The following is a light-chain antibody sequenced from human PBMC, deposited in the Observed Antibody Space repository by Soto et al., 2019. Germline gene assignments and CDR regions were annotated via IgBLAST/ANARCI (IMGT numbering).Light chain of an antibody. V-gene: IGLV1-44*01. Sequence: QSVLTQPPSASGTPGHRVTISCSGSSSNIESYTVNWYQQLPGTAPKLLIYSNNQRPSGVPDRFSGSKSGTSASLAISGLQSEDEADFYCAGWDDSLNGWVFGGGTKLTVL. CDR3: AGWDDSLNGWV. J-gene: IGLJ3*02. CDR2: SNN. CDR1: SSNIESYT.